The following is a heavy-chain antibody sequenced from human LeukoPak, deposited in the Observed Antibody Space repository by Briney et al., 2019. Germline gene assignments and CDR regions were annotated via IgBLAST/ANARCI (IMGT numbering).Heavy chain of an antibody. CDR3: ARVSVLLWFGESFDY. V-gene: IGHV1-2*02. Sequence: ASMKVSCKASGYTFTGYYMHWVRQAPGQGLERMGWINPNSGGTNYAQKFQGRVTMTRDTSISTAYMELSRLRSDDTAVYYCARVSVLLWFGESFDYWGQGTLVTVSS. CDR1: GYTFTGYY. D-gene: IGHD3-10*01. CDR2: INPNSGGT. J-gene: IGHJ4*02.